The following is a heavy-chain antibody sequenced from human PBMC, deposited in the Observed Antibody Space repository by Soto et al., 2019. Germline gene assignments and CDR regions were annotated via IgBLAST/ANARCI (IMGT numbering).Heavy chain of an antibody. CDR2: ISGSGGST. V-gene: IGHV3-23*01. CDR3: TKNLRGYCSSISCYVEWKYYYMDV. D-gene: IGHD2-2*01. CDR1: GFTFSSYA. Sequence: PGGSLRLSCAASGFTFSSYAMSWVRQAPGKGLEWVSAISGSGGSTYYADSVKGRFTISRDNSKNTLYLQMNSLRAEDTAVYYCTKNLRGYCSSISCYVEWKYYYMDVWGKGTTVTVSS. J-gene: IGHJ6*03.